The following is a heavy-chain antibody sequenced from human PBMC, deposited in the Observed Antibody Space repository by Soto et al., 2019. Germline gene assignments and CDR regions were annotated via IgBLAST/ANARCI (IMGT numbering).Heavy chain of an antibody. Sequence: GESLKISCQGFGYTFTNYWIVWVRQMPGKGLEWMGIIYPRDSHTTYNPSFQGQVTISADRSLNSAFLQWNTLKASDTATYYCARFAATSGINAFDIWGPGTLVTVS. V-gene: IGHV5-51*01. CDR1: GYTFTNYW. D-gene: IGHD1-1*01. CDR2: IYPRDSHT. J-gene: IGHJ3*02. CDR3: ARFAATSGINAFDI.